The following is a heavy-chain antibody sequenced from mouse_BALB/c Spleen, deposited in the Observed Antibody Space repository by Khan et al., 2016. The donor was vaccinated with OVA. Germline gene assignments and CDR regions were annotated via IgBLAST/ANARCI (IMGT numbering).Heavy chain of an antibody. Sequence: QVQLKQSGAELARPGASVRMSCKASGYTFTSNTMHWVKQRPGQGLEWIGYINPRSGYTNYNQKFKDKATLTADKSSTTAYMQLSSLTSDDSAVYNCVRDGAYHRNDGWFAYWGQGTLVTVSA. CDR1: GYTFTSNT. CDR2: INPRSGYT. CDR3: VRDGAYHRNDGWFAY. V-gene: IGHV1-4*01. J-gene: IGHJ3*01. D-gene: IGHD2-14*01.